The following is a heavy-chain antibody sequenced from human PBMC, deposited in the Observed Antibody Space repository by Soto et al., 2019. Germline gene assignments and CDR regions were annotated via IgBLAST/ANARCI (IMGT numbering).Heavy chain of an antibody. CDR2: IKNDGSEQ. D-gene: IGHD3-10*01. CDR3: SRENWFQDY. Sequence: LRLSCAASGFTVSVYYMTWVRQAPGKGLEWVASIKNDGSEQYYVDSVKGRFTISRDNAKNSVYLQMNSLRAGDTALYYCSRENWFQDYWGQGTLVTVS. J-gene: IGHJ4*02. CDR1: GFTVSVYY. V-gene: IGHV3-7*03.